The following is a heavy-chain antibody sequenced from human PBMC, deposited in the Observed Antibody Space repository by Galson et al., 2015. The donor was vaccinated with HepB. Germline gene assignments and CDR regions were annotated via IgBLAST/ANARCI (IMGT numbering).Heavy chain of an antibody. CDR2: ISSSSSTI. D-gene: IGHD2-15*01. CDR1: GFTFNNYS. Sequence: SLRLSCAASGFTFNNYSMSWVRQAPGKGLEWVSYISSSSSTIYYADSVKGRFTISRDNAKNSLYLQMNSLRAEDTAVYYCARGIVVVVAATPGSSWFDPWGQGTLVTVSS. V-gene: IGHV3-48*01. CDR3: ARGIVVVVAATPGSSWFDP. J-gene: IGHJ5*02.